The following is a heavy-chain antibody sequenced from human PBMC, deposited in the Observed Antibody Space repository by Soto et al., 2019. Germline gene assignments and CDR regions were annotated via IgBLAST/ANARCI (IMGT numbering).Heavy chain of an antibody. Sequence: QVQLVQSGAEVKKPGSSVKVSCKASGGTFSSYTISWVRQAPGQGLEWMGRIIPILGIANYAQKFQGRVTITADKSTSTADMELSSLRSEDTAVYYCARGRGFYYDSSGSFDYWGQGTLVTVSS. J-gene: IGHJ4*02. D-gene: IGHD3-22*01. CDR2: IIPILGIA. V-gene: IGHV1-69*02. CDR3: ARGRGFYYDSSGSFDY. CDR1: GGTFSSYT.